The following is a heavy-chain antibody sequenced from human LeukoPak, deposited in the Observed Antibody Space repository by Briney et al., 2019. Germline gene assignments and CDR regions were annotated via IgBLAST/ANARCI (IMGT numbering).Heavy chain of an antibody. CDR1: GGSFGGYY. D-gene: IGHD3-16*02. CDR3: AREGRAYYDYVWGSYRSHYFDY. J-gene: IGHJ4*02. Sequence: SETLSLTCAVYGGSFGGYYWSWIRQPPGKGLEWIGEINHSGSTNYNPSLKSRVTISVDTSKNQFSLKLSSVTAADPAVYYCAREGRAYYDYVWGSYRSHYFDYWGQGTLVTVSS. V-gene: IGHV4-34*01. CDR2: INHSGST.